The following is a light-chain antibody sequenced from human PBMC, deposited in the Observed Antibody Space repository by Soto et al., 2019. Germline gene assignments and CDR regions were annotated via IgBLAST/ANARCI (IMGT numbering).Light chain of an antibody. V-gene: IGKV1-5*03. Sequence: DIQMTQSPSTLSASVGNRVTITCRASQSISSWLAWYQQKPGKAPKLLIYKASSLESGVPSRFSRSGAGTECTLTISSLQPDDFATYYCQQYNSYPWTFRQGTKVEIK. J-gene: IGKJ1*01. CDR2: KAS. CDR1: QSISSW. CDR3: QQYNSYPWT.